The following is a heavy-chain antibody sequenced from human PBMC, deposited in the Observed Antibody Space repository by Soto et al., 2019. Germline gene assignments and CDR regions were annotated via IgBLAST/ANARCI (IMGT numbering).Heavy chain of an antibody. J-gene: IGHJ4*02. D-gene: IGHD3-10*01. CDR1: GFTFSIYA. Sequence: QVQLVESGGGVVQPGRSLRVSCAASGFTFSIYAMNWVRQAPGTGLEWVAVISYDGTKTYYADSVKGRFTISRDNSKNTVYLQMNSLRDEDTAVYYCAKDRGPRRQGLIAPFDYWGQGTLVTV. CDR2: ISYDGTKT. CDR3: AKDRGPRRQGLIAPFDY. V-gene: IGHV3-30*18.